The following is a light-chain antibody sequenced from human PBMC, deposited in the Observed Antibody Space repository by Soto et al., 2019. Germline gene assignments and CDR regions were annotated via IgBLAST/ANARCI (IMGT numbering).Light chain of an antibody. CDR2: DAS. Sequence: DVQMTQSPSTLSASVGDRVTITCRASQSITIWLAWYQQKPGKAPKLLIYDASSLEGGVPSRFSGSGSGTEFTLTISGLQPDDFATYYCQQYKSFSWTFGQGTKVDIK. CDR1: QSITIW. J-gene: IGKJ1*01. V-gene: IGKV1-5*01. CDR3: QQYKSFSWT.